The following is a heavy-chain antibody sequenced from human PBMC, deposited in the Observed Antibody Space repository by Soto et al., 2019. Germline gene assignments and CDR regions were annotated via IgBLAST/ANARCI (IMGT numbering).Heavy chain of an antibody. J-gene: IGHJ3*02. Sequence: EVRLLESGGGLVQPGGSLRLSCAASGFTFPNYAMSWVRQAPGKGLEWVSVVTGRASSTYYADSVEGRFTISRDNSRNTLFLQMNSLGAEDSAVYYCAKHLPSNMTQRLWADAFHIWGRGTNLTVSS. CDR2: VTGRASST. V-gene: IGHV3-23*01. CDR1: GFTFPNYA. CDR3: AKHLPSNMTQRLWADAFHI. D-gene: IGHD3-16*01.